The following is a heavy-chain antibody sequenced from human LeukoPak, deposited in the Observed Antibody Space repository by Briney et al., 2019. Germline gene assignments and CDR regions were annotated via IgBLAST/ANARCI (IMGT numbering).Heavy chain of an antibody. D-gene: IGHD6-6*01. CDR2: ISYDGSNK. CDR1: GFTFNSYE. J-gene: IGHJ6*02. CDR3: ARGRSRERAYGMDV. V-gene: IGHV3-30-3*01. Sequence: PGGSLGLSCAASGFTFNSYEMHWVRRAPGKGLEWVAVISYDGSNKYYADFVKGRFTFSRDNSKNTVHLQMNSLRAEDTAVYYCARGRSRERAYGMDVWGPGTTVTVSS.